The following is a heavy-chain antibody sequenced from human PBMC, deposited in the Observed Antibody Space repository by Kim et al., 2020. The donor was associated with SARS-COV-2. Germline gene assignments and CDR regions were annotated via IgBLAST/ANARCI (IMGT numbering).Heavy chain of an antibody. CDR2: ISPSATTI. V-gene: IGHV3-48*03. D-gene: IGHD4-4*01. CDR3: VRGSNYYRY. J-gene: IGHJ4*02. Sequence: GGSLRLSCAASGFTFNNFEINWVRQAPGKGLEWVSYISPSATTIYYVDSVKGRFTISRDNAKSSLYLQMNSLRVDDTAVYYCVRGSNYYRYWGQGTLVTVSS. CDR1: GFTFNNFE.